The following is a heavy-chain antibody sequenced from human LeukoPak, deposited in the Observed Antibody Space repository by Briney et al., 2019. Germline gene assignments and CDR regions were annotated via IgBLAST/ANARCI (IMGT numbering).Heavy chain of an antibody. Sequence: SETLSLTCAVYGGSFSGYYWSWIRQPPGKGLEWIGEINHSGSTNYNPSLKSRVTISVDTSKNQFSLKLSSVTAADTAVYYCARGRSLHNWNQRRKGCWFDPWGQGTLVTVSS. CDR1: GGSFSGYY. D-gene: IGHD1-20*01. CDR2: INHSGST. V-gene: IGHV4-34*01. J-gene: IGHJ5*02. CDR3: ARGRSLHNWNQRRKGCWFDP.